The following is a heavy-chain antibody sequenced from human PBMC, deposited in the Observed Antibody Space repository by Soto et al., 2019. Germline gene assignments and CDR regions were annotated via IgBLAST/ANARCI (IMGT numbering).Heavy chain of an antibody. J-gene: IGHJ3*02. D-gene: IGHD3-9*01. Sequence: GESLKISCEGSGYSFTSYWIGWVRQMPGKGLEWMGIIYPGDSDTRYSPSFQGQVTISADKSISTAYLQWSSMKASDTAMYYCARHVLYDILTGYYGDAFDIWGQGTMVTV. CDR2: IYPGDSDT. CDR3: ARHVLYDILTGYYGDAFDI. V-gene: IGHV5-51*01. CDR1: GYSFTSYW.